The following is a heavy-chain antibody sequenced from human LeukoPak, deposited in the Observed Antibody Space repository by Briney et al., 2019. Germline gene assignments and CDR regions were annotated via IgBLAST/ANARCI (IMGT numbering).Heavy chain of an antibody. CDR2: ASYSGNT. J-gene: IGHJ4*02. V-gene: IGHV4-39*01. CDR3: ARHRPPGISVAGKGGFDY. CDR1: GGSISSYSYH. Sequence: SETLSLTCTVSGGSISSYSYHWGWIRQPPGKGLEWIGTASYSGNTYYSPSLKSRVAMSVETSKNQFSLRLSSVTAADTAVYYCARHRPPGISVAGKGGFDYWGQGTLVTVSS. D-gene: IGHD6-19*01.